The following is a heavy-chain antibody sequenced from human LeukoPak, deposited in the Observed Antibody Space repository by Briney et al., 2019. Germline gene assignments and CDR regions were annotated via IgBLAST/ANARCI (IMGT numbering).Heavy chain of an antibody. CDR1: GYTFTNYG. D-gene: IGHD3-9*01. CDR3: ARMAYDILTGYFQPNWFDP. Sequence: GASVKVSRKASGYTFTNYGISWVRQAPGQGLEWMGWISGYNGNTKNVQKFRGRVTMTTDTSTSTAYMELRSLRSDDTAVYYCARMAYDILTGYFQPNWFDPWGQGTLVTVSS. V-gene: IGHV1-18*01. J-gene: IGHJ5*02. CDR2: ISGYNGNT.